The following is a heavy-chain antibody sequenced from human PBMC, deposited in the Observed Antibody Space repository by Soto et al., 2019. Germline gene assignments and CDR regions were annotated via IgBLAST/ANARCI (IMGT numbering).Heavy chain of an antibody. D-gene: IGHD3-9*01. J-gene: IGHJ4*02. CDR1: GGSISSSNW. V-gene: IGHV4-4*02. CDR2: IYHSGST. CDR3: ASLRYFDWLLTDY. Sequence: SETLSLTCAVSGGSISSSNWWSWVREPPGKGLEWIGEIYHSGSTNYNPSLKSRVTISVVKSKNQFSLKLSSVTAADTAVYYCASLRYFDWLLTDYWGQGTLVTVSS.